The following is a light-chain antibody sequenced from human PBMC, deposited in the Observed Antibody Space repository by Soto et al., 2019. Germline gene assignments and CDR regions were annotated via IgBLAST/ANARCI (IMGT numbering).Light chain of an antibody. CDR1: QSLVHRDGNTY. CDR3: MQATHSPWT. J-gene: IGKJ1*01. CDR2: KSS. Sequence: DIVMTQTPLSSPVTLGQPASISCRSSQSLVHRDGNTYLSWLQQRPGQPPRLLIYKSSNRFSGVPDRFRGSGAGTDCTLKITRGEAEDVGVYYRMQATHSPWTFGQGTKVEI. V-gene: IGKV2-24*01.